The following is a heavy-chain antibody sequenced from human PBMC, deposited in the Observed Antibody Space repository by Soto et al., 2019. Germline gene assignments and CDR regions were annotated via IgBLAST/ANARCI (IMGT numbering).Heavy chain of an antibody. J-gene: IGHJ6*04. D-gene: IGHD3-10*01. CDR1: GYTFSSYD. V-gene: IGHV1-8*01. CDR2: MNPNSGDT. CDR3: ARVTYSALGTYQDFHYYYPINV. Sequence: ASVKVSCKASGYTFSSYDINWVRQAPGQGLEWMGWMNPNSGDTGYAQKFQGRVTMTRNTSIRTAYMELSSLTSEDTAVYYCARVTYSALGTYQDFHYYYPINVCHKRTRGTVAS.